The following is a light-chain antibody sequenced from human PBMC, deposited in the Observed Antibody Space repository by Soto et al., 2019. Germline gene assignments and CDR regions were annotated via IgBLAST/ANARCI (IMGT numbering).Light chain of an antibody. CDR2: AAS. V-gene: IGKV1-17*01. Sequence: DIQMTQSPSSLSASVGDRVTITCRASQSIRNDLAWYQQKPEKAPKRLIYAASSLQSGVPSRFSGSGSGTEFTLTISSLQPEDFATYYCLQHNNYPPLTFGQGTRLEIK. CDR1: QSIRND. J-gene: IGKJ5*01. CDR3: LQHNNYPPLT.